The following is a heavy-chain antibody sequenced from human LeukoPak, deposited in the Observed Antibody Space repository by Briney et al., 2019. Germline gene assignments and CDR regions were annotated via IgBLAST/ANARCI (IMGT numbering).Heavy chain of an antibody. CDR1: GGSIGSGGYS. D-gene: IGHD3-22*01. CDR3: ARGPSYDSSGYYVAFDI. CDR2: IYHSGST. Sequence: SETLSLTCAVSGGSIGSGGYSWSWIRQPPGKGLEWIGYIYHSGSTYYNPSLKSRVTISVDRSKNQFSLKLSSVTAADTAVYYCARGPSYDSSGYYVAFDIWGQGTMVTVSS. J-gene: IGHJ3*02. V-gene: IGHV4-30-2*01.